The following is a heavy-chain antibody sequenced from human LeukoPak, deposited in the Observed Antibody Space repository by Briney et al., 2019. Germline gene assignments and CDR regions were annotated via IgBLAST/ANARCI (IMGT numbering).Heavy chain of an antibody. V-gene: IGHV4-39*07. CDR3: AREGLFSTRSFGITMVRGVSPFDY. CDR1: GGSISSSSYY. J-gene: IGHJ4*02. CDR2: IYYSGST. Sequence: PSETLSLTCTVSGGSISSSSYYRGWIRQPPGKGLEWIGSIYYSGSTYYNPSLKSRVTISVDTSKNQFSLKLSSVTAADTAVYYCAREGLFSTRSFGITMVRGVSPFDYWGQGTLVTVSS. D-gene: IGHD3-10*01.